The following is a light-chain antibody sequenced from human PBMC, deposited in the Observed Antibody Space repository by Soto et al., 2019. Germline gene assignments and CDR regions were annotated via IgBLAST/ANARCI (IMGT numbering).Light chain of an antibody. CDR1: QNVNNR. V-gene: IGKV3-15*01. CDR2: GAS. Sequence: IVMTQSPAMPLKNQGERATLSCRASQNVNNRLAWYQQKAGQPPRLLIYGASTRATGIPARFSGSGSGTEFTLTISSLQSEDFAVYYCQHFNSWPLLFGQGTKVDIK. CDR3: QHFNSWPLL. J-gene: IGKJ1*01.